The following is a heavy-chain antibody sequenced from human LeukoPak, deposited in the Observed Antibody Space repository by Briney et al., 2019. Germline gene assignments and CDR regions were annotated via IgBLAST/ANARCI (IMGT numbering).Heavy chain of an antibody. CDR3: ARAPYSSSWYGGYYYYMDV. CDR1: GYTFTGYY. D-gene: IGHD6-13*01. Sequence: ASVKVSCKASGYTFTGYYMHWVRQAPGQGLEWMGWINPNSGGTSYAQKFQGRVTITRNTSISTAYMELSSLRSEDTAVYYCARAPYSSSWYGGYYYYMDVWGKGTTVTVSS. V-gene: IGHV1-2*02. J-gene: IGHJ6*03. CDR2: INPNSGGT.